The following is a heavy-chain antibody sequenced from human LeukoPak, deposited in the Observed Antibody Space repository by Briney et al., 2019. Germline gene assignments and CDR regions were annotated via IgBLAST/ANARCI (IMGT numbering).Heavy chain of an antibody. V-gene: IGHV3-7*05. CDR1: GFTFRSYW. Sequence: GWCLRLSCVASGFTFRSYWMNWVRPAPGKGLAWVANIKQDGSEKYYVDSVKGRFTISRDNAKSSLYLQMNSLRAEDTAVYYCARGGTYYYHYFDYWGQGTLVTVSS. J-gene: IGHJ4*02. D-gene: IGHD1-26*01. CDR3: ARGGTYYYHYFDY. CDR2: IKQDGSEK.